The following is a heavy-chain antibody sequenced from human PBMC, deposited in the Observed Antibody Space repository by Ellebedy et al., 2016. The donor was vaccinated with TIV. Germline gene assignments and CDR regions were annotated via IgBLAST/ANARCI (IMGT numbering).Heavy chain of an antibody. V-gene: IGHV3-11*06. Sequence: GESLKISCAASGFTFSDYYMNWIRQAPGKGLEWVSYIGSSSTHTNYADSVKGRFTISRDNAKNSLYLQMNSLRDEDTAVYYCARGGGERLRYAFDLWGQGTMVTVSS. CDR1: GFTFSDYY. J-gene: IGHJ3*01. CDR2: IGSSSTHT. CDR3: ARGGGERLRYAFDL. D-gene: IGHD4-17*01.